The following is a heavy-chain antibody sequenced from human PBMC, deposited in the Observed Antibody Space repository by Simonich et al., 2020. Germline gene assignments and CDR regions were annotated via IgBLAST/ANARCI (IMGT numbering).Heavy chain of an antibody. CDR3: ARGGYSGSYNWFDP. J-gene: IGHJ5*02. CDR1: GFTFSSYD. CDR2: IGTASDT. V-gene: IGHV3-13*01. Sequence: EVQLVESGGGLVQPGGSLRLSCAASGFTFSSYDMHWVRQAKGKGIEWVSAIGTASDTYYPGSVKGRFTSSRENAKNSLYLQMNSLRAGDTAVYYCARGGYSGSYNWFDPWGQGTLVTVSS. D-gene: IGHD1-26*01.